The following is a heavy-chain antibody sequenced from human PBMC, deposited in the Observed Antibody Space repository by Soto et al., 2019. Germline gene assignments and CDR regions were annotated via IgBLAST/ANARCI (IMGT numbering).Heavy chain of an antibody. J-gene: IGHJ4*02. V-gene: IGHV1-18*01. D-gene: IGHD5-12*01. CDR3: AREANYFDC. CDR1: GYTFTSYG. Sequence: QVQLVQSGAEVKKPGASVKVSCKASGYTFTSYGISSVRQAPGQGLEWSGWISAHNGNKKYAQKLQGRVTKTTDTSTRTAYREVRRVRSDDTAVYYCAREANYFDCWGQGTLVTVSS. CDR2: ISAHNGNK.